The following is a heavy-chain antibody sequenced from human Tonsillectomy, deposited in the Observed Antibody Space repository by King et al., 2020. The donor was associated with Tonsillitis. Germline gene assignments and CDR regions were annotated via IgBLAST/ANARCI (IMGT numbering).Heavy chain of an antibody. Sequence: QLQESGPGLVKPSETLSLTCTVSGGSISSYYWSWIRQPPGKGLEWIGYISYSGSTNYNPSLKSRVTISVDSSKTQFSLKLSSVTAADTAVYYCARGEMATLYYYHGMDVWGQGTTVTVSS. D-gene: IGHD5-24*01. J-gene: IGHJ6*02. CDR3: ARGEMATLYYYHGMDV. CDR2: ISYSGST. V-gene: IGHV4-59*01. CDR1: GGSISSYY.